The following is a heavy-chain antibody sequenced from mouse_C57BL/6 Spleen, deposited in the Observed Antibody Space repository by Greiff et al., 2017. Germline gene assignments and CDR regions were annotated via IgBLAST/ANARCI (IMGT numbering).Heavy chain of an antibody. D-gene: IGHD2-1*01. V-gene: IGHV1-31*01. J-gene: IGHJ4*01. CDR1: GYSFTGYY. CDR2: IYPYNGVS. CDR3: ARGWAYGNYEGAMDY. Sequence: VHVKQSGPELVKPGASVKISCKASGYSFTGYYMHWVKQSHGNILDWIGYIYPYNGVSSYNQKFKGKATLTVDKSSSTAYMELRSLTSEDSAVYYCARGWAYGNYEGAMDYWGQGTSVTVSS.